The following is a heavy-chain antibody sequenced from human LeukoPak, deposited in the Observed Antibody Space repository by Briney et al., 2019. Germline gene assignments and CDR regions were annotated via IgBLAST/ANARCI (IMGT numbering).Heavy chain of an antibody. Sequence: GGSLRLSCAASGFTVSSYEMNWVRQAPGKGLEWVSSISSSSSYIYYADSVKGRFTISRDNAKNSLYLQMNSLRAEDTAVYYCARSAARRGGQKTPWDYWGQGTLVTVSS. CDR1: GFTVSSYE. D-gene: IGHD6-6*01. V-gene: IGHV3-21*01. J-gene: IGHJ4*02. CDR2: ISSSSSYI. CDR3: ARSAARRGGQKTPWDY.